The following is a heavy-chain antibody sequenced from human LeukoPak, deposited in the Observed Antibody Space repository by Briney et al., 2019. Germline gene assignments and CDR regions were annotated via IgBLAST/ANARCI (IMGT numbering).Heavy chain of an antibody. CDR3: AKDSGIAAAGLDY. CDR2: ISWNNGSI. V-gene: IGHV3-9*03. J-gene: IGHJ4*02. D-gene: IGHD6-13*01. CDR1: GFTFDDYA. Sequence: GRSLRLSCAVSGFTFDDYAMHWVRQAPGKGLEWVSGISWNNGSIGYADSVKGRFTISRDNAKNSLYLQMNSLRAEDMALYYCAKDSGIAAAGLDYWGQGTLVTVSS.